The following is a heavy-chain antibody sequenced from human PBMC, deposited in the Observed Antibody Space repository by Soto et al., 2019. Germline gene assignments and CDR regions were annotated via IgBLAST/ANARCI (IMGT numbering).Heavy chain of an antibody. J-gene: IGHJ5*02. D-gene: IGHD1-26*01. CDR1: GYTFTSYG. CDR3: ARIVGATGLNWFDP. V-gene: IGHV1-18*01. Sequence: VASVKVSCKASGYTFTSYGISWVRQAPGQGLEWMGWISAYNGNTNSAQKLQGRVTMTTDTSTSTAYMELRSLRSDDTAVYYCARIVGATGLNWFDPWGQGTLVTVSS. CDR2: ISAYNGNT.